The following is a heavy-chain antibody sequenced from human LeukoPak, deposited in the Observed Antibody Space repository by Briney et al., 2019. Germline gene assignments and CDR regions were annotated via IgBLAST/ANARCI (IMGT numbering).Heavy chain of an antibody. V-gene: IGHV1-46*01. CDR2: INPSAGST. Sequence: ASVKVSCKASGYTFTSYYMHWVRRAPGQGLDRVGIINPSAGSTTYAQKFQGRVTMTRDTSTSTVYMELGSLRSEDTAVYYCARDSPPGYYYGMDVWGQGTTVTVSS. D-gene: IGHD7-27*01. CDR1: GYTFTSYY. CDR3: ARDSPPGYYYGMDV. J-gene: IGHJ6*02.